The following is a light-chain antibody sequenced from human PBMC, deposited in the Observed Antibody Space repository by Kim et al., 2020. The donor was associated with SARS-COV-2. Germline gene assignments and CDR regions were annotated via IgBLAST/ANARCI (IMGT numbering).Light chain of an antibody. CDR1: QRTSTW. CDR3: QQAINFPLT. Sequence: DIQMTQSPSSVSASVGDRVTITCRASQRTSTWLAWYQQKPGKAPKLLIYGATILQSGVPSRFSGSGSGTDFTLTISSLQPEDVATYYCQQAINFPLTFGGGTKVEIK. J-gene: IGKJ4*01. V-gene: IGKV1-12*01. CDR2: GAT.